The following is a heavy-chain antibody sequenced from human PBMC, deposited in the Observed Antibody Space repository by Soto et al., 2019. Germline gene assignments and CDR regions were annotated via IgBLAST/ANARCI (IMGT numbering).Heavy chain of an antibody. J-gene: IGHJ4*02. V-gene: IGHV4-31*03. CDR1: GGSISSGGYY. D-gene: IGHD1-26*01. CDR2: IYYSGST. Sequence: SETLSLXCTVSGGSISSGGYYWSWIRQHPGKGLEWIGYIYYSGSTYYNPSLKSRVTISVDTSKNQFSLKLSSVTAADTAVYYCARGGASVGATEIDYWGQGTLVTVSS. CDR3: ARGGASVGATEIDY.